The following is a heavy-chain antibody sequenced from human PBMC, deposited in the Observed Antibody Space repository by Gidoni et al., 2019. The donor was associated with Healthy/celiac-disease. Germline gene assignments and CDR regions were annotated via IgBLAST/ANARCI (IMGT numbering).Heavy chain of an antibody. Sequence: EVQLLESGGGLVQPGGSLRLSCAASVFTFSSYAMSWVRQAPGKGLEWVSASSGSGGSTYYADSVKGRFTISRDNSKNTLYLQMNSLRAEDTAVYYCATLGFVVVVAATWVDYWGQGTLVTVSS. V-gene: IGHV3-23*01. CDR2: SSGSGGST. CDR3: ATLGFVVVVAATWVDY. CDR1: VFTFSSYA. J-gene: IGHJ4*02. D-gene: IGHD2-15*01.